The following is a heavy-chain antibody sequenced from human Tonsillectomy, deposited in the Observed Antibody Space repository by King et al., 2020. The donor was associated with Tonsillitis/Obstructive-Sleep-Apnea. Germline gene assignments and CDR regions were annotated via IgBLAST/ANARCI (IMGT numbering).Heavy chain of an antibody. CDR2: VYPGDSDT. Sequence: QLVQSGTEVKKPGESLKISCKGSGSSFPNYWIGWVRPMPGKGLEWMGIVYPGDSDTRYSPSFQGQVTISADKSISTAFLQWSSLKASDTAIYYCARHNEGSSGYDFLDYWGQGTLVTVSS. V-gene: IGHV5-51*01. D-gene: IGHD5-12*01. CDR1: GSSFPNYW. J-gene: IGHJ4*02. CDR3: ARHNEGSSGYDFLDY.